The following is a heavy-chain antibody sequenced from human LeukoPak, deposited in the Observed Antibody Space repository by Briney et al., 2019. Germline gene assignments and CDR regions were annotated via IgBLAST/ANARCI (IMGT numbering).Heavy chain of an antibody. Sequence: PGGSLRLSCAASGFTFSSYSMNWVRQAPGKGLEWVSSISSSSSYIYYADSAEGRFTISRDNAKNSLYLQMNSLRAEDTAVYYCARDIVVVPAAMGYYYGMDVWGQGTTVTVSS. V-gene: IGHV3-21*01. D-gene: IGHD2-2*01. J-gene: IGHJ6*02. CDR3: ARDIVVVPAAMGYYYGMDV. CDR1: GFTFSSYS. CDR2: ISSSSSYI.